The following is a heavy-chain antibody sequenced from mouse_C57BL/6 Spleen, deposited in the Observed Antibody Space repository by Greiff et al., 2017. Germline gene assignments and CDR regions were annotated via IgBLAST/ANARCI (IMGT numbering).Heavy chain of an antibody. CDR1: GYTFTSYW. J-gene: IGHJ2*01. CDR2: IDPNSGGT. D-gene: IGHD2-5*01. CDR3: ARTRGSNYGEYFDY. Sequence: QVQLQQPGAELVKPGASVKLSCKASGYTFTSYWMHWVKQRPGRGLEWIGRIDPNSGGTKYNDKFKSKATLTVDKPSRTAYMQLSSLTSEDSAIYYCARTRGSNYGEYFDYWGQGTTLTVAS. V-gene: IGHV1-72*01.